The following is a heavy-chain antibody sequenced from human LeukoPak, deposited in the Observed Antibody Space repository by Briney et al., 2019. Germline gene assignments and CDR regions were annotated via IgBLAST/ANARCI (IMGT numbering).Heavy chain of an antibody. CDR3: AREPPNTAADY. Sequence: ASVKVSCKASGYTFTSYGISWVRQAPGPELEWMGWISAYSGNTNYAQKLQGRVTMTTDTYTSAAYMELRSLRSDDTAVYYCAREPPNTAADYWGQGTLVIVSS. CDR2: ISAYSGNT. CDR1: GYTFTSYG. V-gene: IGHV1-18*04. D-gene: IGHD5-18*01. J-gene: IGHJ4*02.